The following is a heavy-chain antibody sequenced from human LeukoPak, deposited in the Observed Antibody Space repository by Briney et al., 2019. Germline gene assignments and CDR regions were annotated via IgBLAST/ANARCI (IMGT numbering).Heavy chain of an antibody. Sequence: GGSLRLSCAASGLTFSSCAMTWVRQAPGKGLEWVASITGDGTRTYYTDSVKGRFTISRDNSKNTLYLQMNSLRADETAIYYCASRPRADMGPLDYWGQGTLVTVS. V-gene: IGHV3-23*01. CDR1: GLTFSSCA. CDR2: ITGDGTRT. CDR3: ASRPRADMGPLDY. J-gene: IGHJ4*02. D-gene: IGHD1-14*01.